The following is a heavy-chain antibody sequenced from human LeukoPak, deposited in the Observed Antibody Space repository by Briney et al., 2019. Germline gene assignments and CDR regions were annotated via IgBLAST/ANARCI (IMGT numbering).Heavy chain of an antibody. CDR3: AKEGRRYGYN. CDR2: ITGSGGIT. J-gene: IGHJ4*02. CDR1: GFTFRSYA. Sequence: GGSLRLSCAASGFTFRSYAMIWVRQAPRKGLEWVSGITGSGGITYYADSVKGRFTISRDNSKNTLYLQMNSLRAEDTAVYYCAKEGRRYGYNWGQGTLVTVSS. V-gene: IGHV3-23*01. D-gene: IGHD5-18*01.